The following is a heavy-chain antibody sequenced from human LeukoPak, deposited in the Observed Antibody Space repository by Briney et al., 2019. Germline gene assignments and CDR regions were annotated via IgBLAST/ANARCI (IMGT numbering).Heavy chain of an antibody. CDR1: GFTFSDYY. CDR2: ISSSSSYT. D-gene: IGHD6-13*01. CDR3: ARDRTQGIAAAAPYGMDV. J-gene: IGHJ6*02. Sequence: GGSLRLSCAASGFTFSDYYMSWIRQAPGKGLEWVSYISSSSSYTNYADSVKGRFTISRDNAKNSLYLQMNSLRAEDTAVYDFARDRTQGIAAAAPYGMDVWGQGTTVTVSS. V-gene: IGHV3-11*05.